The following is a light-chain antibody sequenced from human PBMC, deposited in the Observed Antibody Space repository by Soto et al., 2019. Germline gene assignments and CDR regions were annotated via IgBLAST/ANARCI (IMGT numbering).Light chain of an antibody. Sequence: QSALTQPASVSGSPGQSITISCTGTSSDVGGYNYVSWYQLHPGKAPKLMIYDVNTRPSGVSNRFSGSKSGNTASLTISGLQAEDEAEYYCSSYTSSSSLGVFGGGTKLTVL. J-gene: IGLJ2*01. CDR2: DVN. CDR1: SSDVGGYNY. V-gene: IGLV2-14*01. CDR3: SSYTSSSSLGV.